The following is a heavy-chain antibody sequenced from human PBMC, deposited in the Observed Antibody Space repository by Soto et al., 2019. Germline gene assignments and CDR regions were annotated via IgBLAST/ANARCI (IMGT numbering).Heavy chain of an antibody. J-gene: IGHJ4*02. CDR3: ARDLAAVPRAFDY. CDR2: VYYTGTT. Sequence: KTSETLSLTCTVSGGSISSYFYIWVRQPPGKGLEWIGSVYYTGTTDYNPSLKSRVTISVDTSKTRFSLNLRSVTAADTAVYYCARDLAAVPRAFDYWGRGTLVTVSS. CDR1: GGSISSYF. D-gene: IGHD6-13*01. V-gene: IGHV4-59*01.